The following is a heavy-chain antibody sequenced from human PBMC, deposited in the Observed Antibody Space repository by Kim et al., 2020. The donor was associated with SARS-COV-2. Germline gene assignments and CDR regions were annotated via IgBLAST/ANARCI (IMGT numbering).Heavy chain of an antibody. CDR3: AKLKNYCSGGSCYDWFDP. CDR2: IYSGGSST. CDR1: GFTFSSYA. V-gene: IGHV3-23*03. J-gene: IGHJ5*02. Sequence: GGSLRLSCAASGFTFSSYAMSWVRQAPGKGLEWVSVIYSGGSSTYYADSVKGRFTISRDNSKNTLYLQMNSLRAEDTAVYYCAKLKNYCSGGSCYDWFDP. D-gene: IGHD2-15*01.